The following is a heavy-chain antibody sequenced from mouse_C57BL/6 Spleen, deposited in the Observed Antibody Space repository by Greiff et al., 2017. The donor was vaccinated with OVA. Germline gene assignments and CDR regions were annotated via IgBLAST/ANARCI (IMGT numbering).Heavy chain of an antibody. CDR2: IYPRDCST. J-gene: IGHJ2*01. D-gene: IGHD1-1*01. CDR3: ASYGSSFDY. Sequence: QVQLKQSGPELVKPGASVKLSCKASGYTFTSYDINWVKQRHGPGLEWIGWIYPRDCSTKYNEKFKGKATLTVDTSSSTAYRELHSLTSEDSAVYFCASYGSSFDYWGQGTTLTVSS. V-gene: IGHV1-85*01. CDR1: GYTFTSYD.